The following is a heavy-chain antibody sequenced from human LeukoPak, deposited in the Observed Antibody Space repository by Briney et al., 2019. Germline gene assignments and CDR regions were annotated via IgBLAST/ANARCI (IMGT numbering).Heavy chain of an antibody. CDR2: IKSKTDGGTT. V-gene: IGHV3-15*01. J-gene: IGHJ4*02. Sequence: PGGSLRLSCAPSGFTFSNAWMSWVRQAPGKGLEWVGRIKSKTDGGTTDYAAPVKGRFTISRDDSKNTLYLQMNSLKTEDTAVYYCTTLIVVVIRSLGYCGQGTLVTVSS. CDR3: TTLIVVVIRSLGY. CDR1: GFTFSNAW. D-gene: IGHD3-22*01.